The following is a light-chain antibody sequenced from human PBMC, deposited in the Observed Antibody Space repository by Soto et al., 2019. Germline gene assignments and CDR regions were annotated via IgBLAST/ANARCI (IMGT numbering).Light chain of an antibody. J-gene: IGKJ4*01. CDR3: QQSFITPPLT. CDR1: QSISTY. Sequence: DIQMTQSPSSLSASIGDRITITCRASQSISTYLNWYQQKPRKAPNLLIYGASTLQSGVPSRFSGRGSATDFTLTISSLQPEDFATYYCQQSFITPPLTFGGGTKVDIK. V-gene: IGKV1-39*01. CDR2: GAS.